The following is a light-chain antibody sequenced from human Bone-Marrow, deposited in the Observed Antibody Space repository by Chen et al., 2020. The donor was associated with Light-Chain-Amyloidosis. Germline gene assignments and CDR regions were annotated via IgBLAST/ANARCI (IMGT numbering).Light chain of an antibody. CDR3: YSTDGGGDHRGV. CDR1: ALPRKY. J-gene: IGLJ3*02. V-gene: IGLV3-10*01. Sequence: SYALTQPPSVSVSPGQTARITCSGNALPRKYAYWYQQKSGQAPVLVIYEDLQRPSGIPERFSGSSSGTMATFTISGAQVEDEADYYCYSTDGGGDHRGVFGGGTKLTVL. CDR2: EDL.